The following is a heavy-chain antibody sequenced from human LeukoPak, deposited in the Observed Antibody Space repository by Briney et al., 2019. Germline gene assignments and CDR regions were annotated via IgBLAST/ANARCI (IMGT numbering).Heavy chain of an antibody. CDR2: IYSDNT. CDR1: GFTFSSYW. V-gene: IGHV3-21*01. CDR3: AELGITMIGGV. D-gene: IGHD3-10*02. Sequence: PGGSLRLSCAASGFTFSSYWMSWVRQAPGKGLEWVSFIYSDNTHYSDSVKGRFTISRDNAKNSLYLQMNSLRAEDTAVYYCAELGITMIGGVWGKGTTVTISS. J-gene: IGHJ6*04.